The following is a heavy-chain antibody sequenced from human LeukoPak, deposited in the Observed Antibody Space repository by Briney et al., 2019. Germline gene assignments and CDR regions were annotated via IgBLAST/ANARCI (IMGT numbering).Heavy chain of an antibody. CDR1: GFTVSSNY. CDR3: ARGQSSTSCHHYYYYYGMDV. J-gene: IGHJ6*02. V-gene: IGHV3-66*03. D-gene: IGHD2-2*01. CDR2: IYSCGST. Sequence: GGSLRLSCAASGFTVSSNYMSWVRQAPGKGLEWVSVIYSCGSTYYADSVKGRFTISRDNSKNTLYLQMNSLRAEDTAVYYCARGQSSTSCHHYYYYYGMDVWGQGTTVAVSS.